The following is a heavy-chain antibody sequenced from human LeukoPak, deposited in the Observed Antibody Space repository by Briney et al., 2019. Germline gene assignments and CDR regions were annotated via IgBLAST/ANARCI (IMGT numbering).Heavy chain of an antibody. Sequence: GGSLRLSCAASGFTFSSYAMHWVRQAPGKGLEWVAVISYDGSNKYYADSVKGRFTISRDNSKNTLYLQMNSLRAEDTAVYYCAREYYYDSSGRRWFDPWGQGTLVTVSS. V-gene: IGHV3-30-3*01. CDR1: GFTFSSYA. D-gene: IGHD3-22*01. CDR3: AREYYYDSSGRRWFDP. J-gene: IGHJ5*02. CDR2: ISYDGSNK.